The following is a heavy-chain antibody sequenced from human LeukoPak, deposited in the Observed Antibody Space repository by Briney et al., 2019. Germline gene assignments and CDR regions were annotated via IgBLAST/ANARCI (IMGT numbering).Heavy chain of an antibody. Sequence: GSLRLSCAASGFTFSSYEMNWVRQAPGKGLVWVSYISSSGTTMFYADSLKGRFTISRDNAKNSLYLQMNSLRAEDTAVYYCARKGQWLVRGTFDIWGQGTVVTVSS. J-gene: IGHJ3*02. CDR3: ARKGQWLVRGTFDI. D-gene: IGHD6-19*01. CDR1: GFTFSSYE. V-gene: IGHV3-48*03. CDR2: ISSSGTTM.